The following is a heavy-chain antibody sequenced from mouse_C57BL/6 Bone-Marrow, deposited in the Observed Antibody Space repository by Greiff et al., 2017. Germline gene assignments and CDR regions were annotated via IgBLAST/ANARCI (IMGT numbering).Heavy chain of an antibody. D-gene: IGHD1-1*01. CDR2: IDPENGDT. J-gene: IGHJ2*01. Sequence: EVQLQQSGAELVRPGASVKLSCTASGFNIKDDYMHWVKQRPEQGLEWIGWIDPENGDTEYASKFQGKATIPADTSSNTAYLQLSSLTSEDTAVYYCTTGHYYYWGQGTTLTVSS. CDR1: GFNIKDDY. CDR3: TTGHYYY. V-gene: IGHV14-4*01.